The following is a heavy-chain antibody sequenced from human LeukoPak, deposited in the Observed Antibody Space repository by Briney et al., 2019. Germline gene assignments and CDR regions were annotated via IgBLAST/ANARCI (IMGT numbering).Heavy chain of an antibody. CDR2: INPNSGDT. D-gene: IGHD5-18*01. J-gene: IGHJ4*02. CDR3: AREQDIGMVSALDY. CDR1: GYTFTGYY. V-gene: IGHV1-2*02. Sequence: APVKVSCKPSGYTFTGYYMHWVRQAPGLGLEWMGWINPNSGDTNYAQKFQGRVTMTRDTSISTAYMELSRLRSDDTAVYYCAREQDIGMVSALDYWGQGTLVTVSS.